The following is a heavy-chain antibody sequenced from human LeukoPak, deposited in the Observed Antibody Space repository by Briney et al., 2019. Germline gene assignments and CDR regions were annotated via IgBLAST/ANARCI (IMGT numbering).Heavy chain of an antibody. D-gene: IGHD3-16*01. CDR1: GFTFSSYG. V-gene: IGHV3-30*02. Sequence: GGSLRLSCAASGFTFSSYGMHWVRQAPGKGLEWVAFIRYDGNKKFYADSVKDRFTISRDNSKNTVYLQINSLRPEDTAVYYCAKVGSNSFGWFFDIWGRGTLVAVSS. J-gene: IGHJ2*01. CDR2: IRYDGNKK. CDR3: AKVGSNSFGWFFDI.